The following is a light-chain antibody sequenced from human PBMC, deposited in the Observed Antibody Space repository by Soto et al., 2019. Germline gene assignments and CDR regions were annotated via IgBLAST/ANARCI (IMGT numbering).Light chain of an antibody. CDR1: NSDIGTHNS. CDR3: ASNTPTWV. J-gene: IGLJ3*02. V-gene: IGLV2-14*03. Sequence: QSALTQPASVSGSPGQSISISRTGTNSDIGTHNSVSWYRQHPGKAPKLIIYGVSKRPSGISNRFSGSKSANTASLTISGLQADDEADYFCASNTPTWVFGGGTKLTVL. CDR2: GVS.